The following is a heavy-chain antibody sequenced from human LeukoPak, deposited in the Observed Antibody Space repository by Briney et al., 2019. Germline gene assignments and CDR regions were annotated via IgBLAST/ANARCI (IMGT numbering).Heavy chain of an antibody. D-gene: IGHD2-15*01. CDR1: GFTFDDYG. Sequence: GGSLRLSCAASGFTFDDYGMSWVRQAPGKGLEWVSGINWNGGSTGYADSVKGRFTISRDNAKNSLYLQMNSLRAEDTALYYCARPRGYCSGGSCYSFSPDAFDIWGQGTMVTVSS. CDR2: INWNGGST. J-gene: IGHJ3*02. CDR3: ARPRGYCSGGSCYSFSPDAFDI. V-gene: IGHV3-20*04.